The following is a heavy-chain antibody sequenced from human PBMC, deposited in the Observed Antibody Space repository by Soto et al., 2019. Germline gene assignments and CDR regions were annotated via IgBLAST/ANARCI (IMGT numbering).Heavy chain of an antibody. J-gene: IGHJ4*02. CDR1: GGSISSSSYY. CDR2: IYYSGST. D-gene: IGHD1-20*01. CDR3: ARRVITGTTGCFDY. Sequence: QLQLQESGPRLVKPSETLSLTCTVSGGSISSSSYYWGWIRQPPGKGLEWIGSIYYSGSTYYNPSITSRFTLSVDTPKNQFSLKLSSVTAADPAVYYGARRVITGTTGCFDYWGQGTLVTVSS. V-gene: IGHV4-39*01.